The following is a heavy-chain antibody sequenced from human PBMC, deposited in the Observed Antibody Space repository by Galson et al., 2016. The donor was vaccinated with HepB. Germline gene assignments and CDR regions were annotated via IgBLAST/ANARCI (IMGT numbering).Heavy chain of an antibody. CDR1: GYTFPSYG. V-gene: IGHV1-18*01. D-gene: IGHD2-2*01. Sequence: SCKASGYTFPSYGISWVRQAPGQGLEWMGWISAYNGNTNYAQKLQGRVTMTTDTSTSTAYMELRSLRSDDTAVYYCERDGGKSRGIRYQLLPVDYWGQGTLVTVSS. CDR3: ERDGGKSRGIRYQLLPVDY. J-gene: IGHJ4*02. CDR2: ISAYNGNT.